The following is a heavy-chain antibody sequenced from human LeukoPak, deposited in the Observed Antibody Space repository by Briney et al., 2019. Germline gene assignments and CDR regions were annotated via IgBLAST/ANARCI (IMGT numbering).Heavy chain of an antibody. D-gene: IGHD5-24*01. Sequence: PGGSLRLSCAASGFPLSRSAMSWVRQAPGKGLEWVSNISGSGSGGSTYYADSVKGRFTISRDNSKNTLYLQMNSLRAEDTAVYYCAKSGYNRFDYWGQGTLVTVS. J-gene: IGHJ4*02. CDR3: AKSGYNRFDY. CDR2: ISGSGSGGST. CDR1: GFPLSRSA. V-gene: IGHV3-23*01.